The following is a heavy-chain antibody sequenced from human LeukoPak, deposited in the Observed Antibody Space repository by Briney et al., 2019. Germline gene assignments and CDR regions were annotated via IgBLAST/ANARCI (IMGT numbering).Heavy chain of an antibody. CDR2: IYYSGST. V-gene: IGHV4-59*01. J-gene: IGHJ4*02. Sequence: SETLSLTCTVSGGSISSYYWSWIRQPPGKGLEWIGYIYYSGSTNYNPSLKSRVTISVDTSKNQFSLKLSSVTAADTAVYYCARELSGWHTFDYWGQGTLVTASS. CDR1: GGSISSYY. CDR3: ARELSGWHTFDY. D-gene: IGHD6-19*01.